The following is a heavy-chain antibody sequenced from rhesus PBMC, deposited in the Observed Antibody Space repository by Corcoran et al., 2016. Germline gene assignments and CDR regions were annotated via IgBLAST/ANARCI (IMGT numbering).Heavy chain of an antibody. CDR2: IYWNDSK. J-gene: IGHJ1*01. Sequence: QVTLKESGPALVKPTQNLTLTCTFSGFSISTSGTGVGWISLPPGTALEWLASIYWNDSKYYRTTLKSRHTITKDTSKNQVVLTMTKMDPVDTATYYWARVRGGVLDYGSNSLDPIEYFEFWGQGALVTVSS. CDR3: ARVRGGVLDYGSNSLDPIEYFEF. CDR1: GFSISTSGTG. V-gene: IGHV2-95*01. D-gene: IGHD4-29*01.